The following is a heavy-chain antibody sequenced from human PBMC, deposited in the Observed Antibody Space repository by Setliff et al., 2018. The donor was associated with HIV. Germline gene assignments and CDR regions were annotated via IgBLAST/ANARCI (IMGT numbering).Heavy chain of an antibody. CDR2: IIPIFGTV. V-gene: IGHV1-69*05. D-gene: IGHD3-22*01. Sequence: GASVKVSCKASGGTFSSYAISWVRQAPGQGLEWMGGIIPIFGTVRYAQKFQGRVTMTRDTSISTAYMELNNLKFEDTAVYYCARARRDSYDRGRRNHYYVDVWGKGTTVTSP. CDR1: GGTFSSYA. J-gene: IGHJ6*03. CDR3: ARARRDSYDRGRRNHYYVDV.